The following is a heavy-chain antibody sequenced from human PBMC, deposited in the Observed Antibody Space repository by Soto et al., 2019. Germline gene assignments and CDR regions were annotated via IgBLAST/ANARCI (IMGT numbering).Heavy chain of an antibody. D-gene: IGHD2-8*01. V-gene: IGHV1-69*06. Sequence: QVQLVQSGAEVKKPGSSVKVSCKASGGTFSSYAISWVRQAPGQGLEWMGGIIPIFGTANYAQKFQGRVTIPADKPTSTAYMELSSRRSEDTAVYYCARWPLNEGYYYYGMDVWGQGTTVTVSS. J-gene: IGHJ6*02. CDR2: IIPIFGTA. CDR3: ARWPLNEGYYYYGMDV. CDR1: GGTFSSYA.